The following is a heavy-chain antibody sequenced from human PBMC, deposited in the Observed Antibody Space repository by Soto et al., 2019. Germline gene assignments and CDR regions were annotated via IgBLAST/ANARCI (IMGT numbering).Heavy chain of an antibody. CDR1: GFTFSNYA. V-gene: IGHV3-23*01. Sequence: EVQLLESGGGLVQPGGSLRLSCAASGFTFSNYAMSWVRQAPGKGLEWVSGGTSGGSTHYADSVRGRFTISRDNSKNTVYLQMNSLRAEDTAVYYSAKGGPYYYDSSGSISPLDYWGQGTLVTVSS. J-gene: IGHJ4*02. CDR2: GTSGGST. D-gene: IGHD3-22*01. CDR3: AKGGPYYYDSSGSISPLDY.